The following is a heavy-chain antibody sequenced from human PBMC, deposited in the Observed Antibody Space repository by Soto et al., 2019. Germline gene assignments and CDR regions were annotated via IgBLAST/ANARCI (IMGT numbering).Heavy chain of an antibody. V-gene: IGHV4-59*01. CDR1: GGSISSYY. D-gene: IGHD4-17*01. CDR3: ARGSGDGDYVHYMGYYYFDY. J-gene: IGHJ4*02. CDR2: IYYSGST. Sequence: QVQLQESGPGLVKPSETLSLTCTVSGGSISSYYWSWIRQPPGKGLEWIGYIYYSGSTNYNPSLKSRVTISVDTSKNQFSLKLGSGTAADMAVYYCARGSGDGDYVHYMGYYYFDYWGQGTLVTVSS.